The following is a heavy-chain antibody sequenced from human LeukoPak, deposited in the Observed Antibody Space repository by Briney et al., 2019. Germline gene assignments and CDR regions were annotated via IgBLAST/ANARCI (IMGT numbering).Heavy chain of an antibody. V-gene: IGHV4-59*08. CDR1: GGSISNYY. J-gene: IGHJ2*01. Sequence: SETLSVTCTVSGGSISNYYWSWLRQPPGNGLEWIGYFYNSGSTNYNPSLKSRVTISVDTSKNQFSLKLSSVTAADTAVYYCARRLPVEDWYFDLWGRGTLVTVSS. D-gene: IGHD2-2*01. CDR2: FYNSGST. CDR3: ARRLPVEDWYFDL.